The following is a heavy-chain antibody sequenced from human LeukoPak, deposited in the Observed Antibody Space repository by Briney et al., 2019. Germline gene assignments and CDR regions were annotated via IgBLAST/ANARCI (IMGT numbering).Heavy chain of an antibody. D-gene: IGHD5-18*01. V-gene: IGHV3-23*01. CDR3: AKDSHSAKVITYSYGHDY. Sequence: QPGGSLRLSCAASXFTFSDYSMTWVRQAPGKGLESVSIISSGGAGTYYADSVKGRFTISRDNSKNTLYLQMNSLRAEDTAVYYCAKDSHSAKVITYSYGHDYWGQGTLVTVSS. CDR2: ISSGGAGT. CDR1: XFTFSDYS. J-gene: IGHJ4*02.